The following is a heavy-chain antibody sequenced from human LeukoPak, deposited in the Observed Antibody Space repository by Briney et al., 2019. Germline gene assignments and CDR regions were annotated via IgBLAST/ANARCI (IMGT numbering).Heavy chain of an antibody. CDR1: GFTFSSYS. CDR3: ARYYSSSWYYFDY. J-gene: IGHJ4*02. CDR2: ISSSSSYI. Sequence: PGGSLRLSCAASGFTFSSYSMNWVRQAPGKGLEWVSSISSSSSYIYYADSVKGRFTISRDNAKNSLYLQMNSLRAEDTAVYYCARYYSSSWYYFDYWGQGTLVTVSS. V-gene: IGHV3-21*01. D-gene: IGHD6-13*01.